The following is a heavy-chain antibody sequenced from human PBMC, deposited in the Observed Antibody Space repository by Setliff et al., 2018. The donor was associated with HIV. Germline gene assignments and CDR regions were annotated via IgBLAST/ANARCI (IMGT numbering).Heavy chain of an antibody. J-gene: IGHJ3*02. CDR1: GDSMSPYY. CDR3: ARPSGFGSLWIVFDI. CDR2: VHPTGST. V-gene: IGHV4-4*07. Sequence: PSETLSLTCSVSGDSMSPYYWSWIRQSADKGLEWIGRVHPTGSTIYNPSLRSRVTMSVDTSKSQFSLKLSSVTAADTAVYYCARPSGFGSLWIVFDIWGQGTMVTVSS. D-gene: IGHD3-10*01.